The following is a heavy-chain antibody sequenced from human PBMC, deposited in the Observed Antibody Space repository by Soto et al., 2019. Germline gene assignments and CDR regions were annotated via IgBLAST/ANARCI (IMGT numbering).Heavy chain of an antibody. V-gene: IGHV3-7*04. CDR2: VKGDGSDT. J-gene: IGHJ4*02. CDR1: GFTFSGYW. Sequence: EVQLVESGGGWVQPGGSLRLSCAASGFTFSGYWMTWVRQAPGKGLERVANVKGDGSDTRYVDSVRGRFTISRDNAENSLYLQMNSLRAEDTALYFCARDRGWNLFDYWGQGTLVTVSS. D-gene: IGHD6-19*01. CDR3: ARDRGWNLFDY.